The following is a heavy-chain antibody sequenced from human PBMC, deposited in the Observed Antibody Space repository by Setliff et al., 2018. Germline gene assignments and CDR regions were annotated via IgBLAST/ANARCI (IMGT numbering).Heavy chain of an antibody. J-gene: IGHJ3*01. CDR1: GYIFTNYW. Sequence: GESLKLSCKASGYIFTNYWIGWVRQMPGKGLEWMGVIYPGDSDTRYSPSFQGQVTISADKSINTAYLQWSSLKASDTAIYYRTRHEDRNKCTSSSCYRENDAFDVWGQGAMVTVSS. V-gene: IGHV5-51*01. D-gene: IGHD2-2*01. CDR2: IYPGDSDT. CDR3: TRHEDRNKCTSSSCYRENDAFDV.